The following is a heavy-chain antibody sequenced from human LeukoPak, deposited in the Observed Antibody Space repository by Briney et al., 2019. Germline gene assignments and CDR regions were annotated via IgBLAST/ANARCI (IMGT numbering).Heavy chain of an antibody. Sequence: GGSLRLSCAASGFTFSSYAMNWVRQAPGKGLEWVSYISSSGSTIYYADSVKGRFTISRDNAKNSLYLQMNSLRAEDTAVYYCARVADYGLTHYWGQGTLVTVSS. CDR2: ISSSGSTI. CDR1: GFTFSSYA. D-gene: IGHD4-17*01. J-gene: IGHJ4*02. CDR3: ARVADYGLTHY. V-gene: IGHV3-48*03.